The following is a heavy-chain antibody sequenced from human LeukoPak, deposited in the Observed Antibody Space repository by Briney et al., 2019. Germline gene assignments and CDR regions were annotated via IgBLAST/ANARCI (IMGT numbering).Heavy chain of an antibody. Sequence: ASVKVSCKASGYTFTSYYMHWVRQAPGQGREWMGIINPSGGSTSNAQKFQGRVTTTRDTSTSTVYMELSSLRSEDTAVYYCARDPGGSSSWYPVSYYYYGMDVWGQGTTVTVSS. CDR3: ARDPGGSSSWYPVSYYYYGMDV. CDR1: GYTFTSYY. CDR2: INPSGGST. V-gene: IGHV1-46*01. J-gene: IGHJ6*02. D-gene: IGHD6-13*01.